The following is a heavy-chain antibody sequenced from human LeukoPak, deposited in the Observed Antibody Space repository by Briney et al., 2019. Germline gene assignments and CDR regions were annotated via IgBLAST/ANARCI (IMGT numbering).Heavy chain of an antibody. J-gene: IGHJ6*03. V-gene: IGHV1-2*02. D-gene: IGHD3-16*01. CDR2: INPNSGGT. CDR3: AGGPRSLYYYYMDV. Sequence: ASVKVSCKASGYTFTGYYMHWVRQAPGQGFEWMGWINPNSGGTNYAQKFRGRVTMTRDTSISTAYMELSRLRSDDTAVYYCAGGPRSLYYYYMDVWGKGTTVTVSS. CDR1: GYTFTGYY.